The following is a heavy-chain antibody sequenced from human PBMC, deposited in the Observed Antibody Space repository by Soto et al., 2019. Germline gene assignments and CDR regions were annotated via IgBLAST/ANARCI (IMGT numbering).Heavy chain of an antibody. CDR3: ARDSCSSTSCYAGIDY. V-gene: IGHV3-48*01. J-gene: IGHJ4*02. Sequence: EVQLVESGGGLVQPGGSLRLSCAASGFTFSSYSMNWVRQAPGKGLEWVSYISSSSSTIYYADSVKGRFTISRDNAKNSLYLQMNSLRAEDTAVYYCARDSCSSTSCYAGIDYWGQGTLVTVSS. D-gene: IGHD2-2*01. CDR1: GFTFSSYS. CDR2: ISSSSSTI.